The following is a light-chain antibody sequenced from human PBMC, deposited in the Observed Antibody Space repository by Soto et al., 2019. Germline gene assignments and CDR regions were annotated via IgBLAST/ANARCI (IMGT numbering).Light chain of an antibody. V-gene: IGLV1-51*02. CDR3: GTWDTSLKIV. CDR2: ENY. J-gene: IGLJ2*01. CDR1: TSNIGRNY. Sequence: QSALTQPPSLSAAPGQKVTISCSGSTSNIGRNYVSWYQQVPGTPPKLLIYENYRRPSGIPDRFSGSKSGTSATLGISGLQPGDEADYFCGTWDTSLKIVFGGGTKLTVL.